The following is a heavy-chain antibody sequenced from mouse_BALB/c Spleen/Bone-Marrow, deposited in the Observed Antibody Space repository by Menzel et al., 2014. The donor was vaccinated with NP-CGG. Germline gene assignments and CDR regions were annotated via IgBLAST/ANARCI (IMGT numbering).Heavy chain of an antibody. J-gene: IGHJ3*01. CDR1: GFDFSRYW. Sequence: EVMLVESGGGLVQPGGSLKLPCAASGFDFSRYWMSWVRQAPGKGLEWIGEINPDSSTINYTPSLKDKSIISRDNAKNTLYQQMSKVRSEDTALYYCGRQGYYGYFAYWGQGTLVTVSA. CDR3: GRQGYYGYFAY. D-gene: IGHD1-2*01. V-gene: IGHV4-1*02. CDR2: INPDSSTI.